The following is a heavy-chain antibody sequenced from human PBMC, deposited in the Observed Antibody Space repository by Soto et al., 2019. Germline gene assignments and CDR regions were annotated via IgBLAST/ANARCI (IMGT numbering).Heavy chain of an antibody. Sequence: PGASLKISCKGSGYSFTSYWISWVRQMPGKGLEWMGRIDPSDSYTNYSPSFQGHVTISADKAISTAYLQWSSLKASDTAMYYCARHSLIMASPFDYWGQGTLVTVSS. V-gene: IGHV5-10-1*01. J-gene: IGHJ4*02. CDR2: IDPSDSYT. D-gene: IGHD2-8*01. CDR1: GYSFTSYW. CDR3: ARHSLIMASPFDY.